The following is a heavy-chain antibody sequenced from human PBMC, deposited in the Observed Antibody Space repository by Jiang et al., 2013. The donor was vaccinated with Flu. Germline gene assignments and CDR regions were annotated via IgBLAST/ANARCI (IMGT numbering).Heavy chain of an antibody. CDR2: IQQDGSEK. CDR1: GFTFSNYW. D-gene: IGHD6-13*01. J-gene: IGHJ4*02. CDR3: AREYRRSWSDYFDY. V-gene: IGHV3-7*03. Sequence: VQLLESGGGLVQPGGSLRLSCAASGFTFSNYWMSWVRQAPGKGLEWVANIQQDGSEKYYVDSVKGRFTISRDNAKNSLYLEMNSLRAEDTAVYYCAREYRRSWSDYFDYWGQGTLVTVSS.